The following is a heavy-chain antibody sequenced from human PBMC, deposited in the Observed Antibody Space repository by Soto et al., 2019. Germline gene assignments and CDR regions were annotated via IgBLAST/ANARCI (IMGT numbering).Heavy chain of an antibody. J-gene: IGHJ4*02. CDR3: ARIGGYHGPLDY. V-gene: IGHV4-59*01. D-gene: IGHD3-16*02. CDR2: TYHRGST. CDR1: GVSISSYF. Sequence: SETLSLTCTVSGVSISSYFWSWIRQPPGRGLEWIGYTYHRGSTNYSPFLKSRVAISLDTSENQFSLKVNSVTAADTAVYYCARIGGYHGPLDYWGQGTQVTVSS.